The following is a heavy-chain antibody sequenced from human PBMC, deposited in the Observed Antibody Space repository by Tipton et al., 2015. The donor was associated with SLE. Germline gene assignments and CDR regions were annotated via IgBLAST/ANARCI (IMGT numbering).Heavy chain of an antibody. CDR2: IYYSGST. CDR3: ARHGPVGTGPMNDAFDI. J-gene: IGHJ3*02. CDR1: GGSISSSGYY. Sequence: GLVKPSETLSLTCTVSGGSISSSGYYWGWIRQPPGRGLEWIGSIYYSGSTYCSPSLKSRVTMSADTSKNQLSLKLSSVTAADTAVYYCARHGPVGTGPMNDAFDIWGQGTMVTVSS. D-gene: IGHD3/OR15-3a*01. V-gene: IGHV4-39*01.